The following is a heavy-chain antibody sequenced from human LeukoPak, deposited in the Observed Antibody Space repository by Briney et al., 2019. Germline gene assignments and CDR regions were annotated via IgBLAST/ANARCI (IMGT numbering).Heavy chain of an antibody. J-gene: IGHJ4*02. D-gene: IGHD3-10*01. CDR3: ARDSHYYGSGSYYGDFDY. V-gene: IGHV4-59*01. CDR2: IYYSGST. CDR1: GGSFSGYY. Sequence: SETLSLTCAVYGGSFSGYYWSWIRQPPGKGLEWIGYIYYSGSTNYNPSLKSRVTISVDTSKNQFSLKLSSVTAADTAVYYCARDSHYYGSGSYYGDFDYWGQGTLVTVSS.